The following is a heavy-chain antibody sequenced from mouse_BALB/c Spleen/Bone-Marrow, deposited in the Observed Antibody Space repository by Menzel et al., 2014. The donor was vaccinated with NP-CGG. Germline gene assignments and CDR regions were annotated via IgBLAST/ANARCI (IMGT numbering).Heavy chain of an antibody. D-gene: IGHD1-1*01. Sequence: EVMLVESGGDLVKPGGSLKLSCAASGFTFSSYGMSWVRQTPDKRLEWVATISSGGSYTYYPDSVKGRLTISRDNAKNTLYLQMSSLKSKDTAMYYCASTITTVVAEDAMDYWGQGTSVTVSS. CDR1: GFTFSSYG. CDR2: ISSGGSYT. J-gene: IGHJ4*01. V-gene: IGHV5-6*02. CDR3: ASTITTVVAEDAMDY.